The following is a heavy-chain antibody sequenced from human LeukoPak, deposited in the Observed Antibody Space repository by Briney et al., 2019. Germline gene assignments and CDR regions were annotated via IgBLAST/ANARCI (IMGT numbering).Heavy chain of an antibody. CDR2: INPNKGGT. J-gene: IGHJ6*03. CDR1: GYTFTDYY. Sequence: ASVKVSCKASGYTFTDYYMHWVRQAPGQGLEWMGWINPNKGGTKYAQKFQGRVTMTRDTSISTAYMELSRLRSDDTAVYYCAREKFEQWLVGRPLRYYYYMDVWGKGTTVTVSS. V-gene: IGHV1-2*02. D-gene: IGHD6-19*01. CDR3: AREKFEQWLVGRPLRYYYYMDV.